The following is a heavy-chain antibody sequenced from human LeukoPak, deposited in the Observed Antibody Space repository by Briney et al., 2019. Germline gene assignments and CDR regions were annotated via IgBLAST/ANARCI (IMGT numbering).Heavy chain of an antibody. CDR2: IYYSGST. D-gene: IGHD5-18*01. V-gene: IGHV4-39*01. CDR1: GGSISSSSYY. Sequence: SETLSLTCTVSGGSISSSSYYWGWIRQPPGKGLEWIGSIYYSGSTYYNPSLKSRVTISVDTSKNQFSLKLSSVTAADTAVYYCARGGYSYGPAWYFDLWGRGTLVTVSS. J-gene: IGHJ2*01. CDR3: ARGGYSYGPAWYFDL.